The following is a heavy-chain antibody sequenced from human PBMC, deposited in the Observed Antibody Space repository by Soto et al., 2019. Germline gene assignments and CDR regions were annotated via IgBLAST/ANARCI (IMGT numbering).Heavy chain of an antibody. V-gene: IGHV4-34*01. J-gene: IGHJ6*03. Sequence: PSETLSLTCAVYGGSFSGYYWSWIRQPPGKGLEWIGEINHSGSTNYNPSLTSRVTIAVDTSKNQFSLKLSSVTAADTAVYYCARAGSLRFLEWFKSYYYYYYMDXWGKGTTVTVSS. D-gene: IGHD3-3*01. CDR3: ARAGSLRFLEWFKSYYYYYYMDX. CDR2: INHSGST. CDR1: GGSFSGYY.